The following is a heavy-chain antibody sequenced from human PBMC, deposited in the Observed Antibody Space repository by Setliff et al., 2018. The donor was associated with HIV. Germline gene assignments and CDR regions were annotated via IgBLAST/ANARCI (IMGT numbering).Heavy chain of an antibody. CDR3: ARSSRGSLRDLDY. V-gene: IGHV4-59*08. CDR1: GGSISNYY. Sequence: PSETLSLTCTVSGGSISNYYWSWIRQPPGKGLEWIGCGYYSGITHYDPSLKSRVSISVDASKNQFSLRLNSVTVADTAVYFCARSSRGSLRDLDYWGPGTLVTAPQ. D-gene: IGHD2-21*02. J-gene: IGHJ4*02. CDR2: GYYSGIT.